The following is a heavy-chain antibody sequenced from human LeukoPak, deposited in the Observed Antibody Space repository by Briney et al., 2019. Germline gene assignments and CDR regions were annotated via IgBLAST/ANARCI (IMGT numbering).Heavy chain of an antibody. V-gene: IGHV3-30*18. Sequence: GGSLRLSCAASGFTFSNYGMHWVRQAPDKGLEWVAVIIHDGSNKYYADSVKGRFTISRDNSKNTLYLQMNSLRAEDTAVYYCAKDGGYHFASGSSRFDYWGQGTLVTVSS. D-gene: IGHD3-10*01. CDR3: AKDGGYHFASGSSRFDY. J-gene: IGHJ4*02. CDR1: GFTFSNYG. CDR2: IIHDGSNK.